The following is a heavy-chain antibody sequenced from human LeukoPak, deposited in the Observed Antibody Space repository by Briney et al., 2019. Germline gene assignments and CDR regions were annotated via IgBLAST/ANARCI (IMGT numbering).Heavy chain of an antibody. V-gene: IGHV4-30-4*01. CDR2: IYYSGST. CDR1: GGSISSGDYY. D-gene: IGHD2-15*01. Sequence: SQTLSLTCTVSGGSISSGDYYWSWIRQPPGKGLEWIGYIYYSGSTYYNPSLKSRVTISVDTSKKQFSLKLSSVTAADTAVYYCARVVVVAATPSWFDPWGQGTLVTVSS. J-gene: IGHJ5*02. CDR3: ARVVVVAATPSWFDP.